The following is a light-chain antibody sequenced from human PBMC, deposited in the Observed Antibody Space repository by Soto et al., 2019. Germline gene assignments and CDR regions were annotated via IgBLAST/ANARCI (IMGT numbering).Light chain of an antibody. CDR1: QSVITD. J-gene: IGKJ3*01. CDR3: KQYNDCPPIS. V-gene: IGKV3-15*01. Sequence: VMTQSPPTLSVSPGERATLSCRASQSVITDLAWYQQKPGQAPRLLIYGASNRTTDVPARFSGGESGTEFTLTISSLHSEDVDEYYCKQYNDCPPISIGPGNKVDIK. CDR2: GAS.